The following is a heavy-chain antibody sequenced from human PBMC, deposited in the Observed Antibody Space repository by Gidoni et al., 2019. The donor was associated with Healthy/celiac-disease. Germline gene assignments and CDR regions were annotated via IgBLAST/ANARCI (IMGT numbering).Heavy chain of an antibody. D-gene: IGHD4-17*01. CDR1: GGPISSSNW. J-gene: IGHJ6*02. Sequence: QVQLQESGPGLVKPSGTLSLTCAVSGGPISSSNWWSWVRQPPGKGLEWIGEIYHSGSTNYNPSLKSRVTISVDKSKNQFSLKLSSVTAADTAVYYCARDGRGDYGDYYYYYGMDVWGQGTTVTVSS. V-gene: IGHV4-4*02. CDR3: ARDGRGDYGDYYYYYGMDV. CDR2: IYHSGST.